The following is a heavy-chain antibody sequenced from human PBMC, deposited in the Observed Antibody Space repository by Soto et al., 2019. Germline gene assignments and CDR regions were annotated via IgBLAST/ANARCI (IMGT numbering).Heavy chain of an antibody. J-gene: IGHJ6*02. V-gene: IGHV3-23*01. CDR2: ISGSGGST. D-gene: IGHD2-8*01. CDR1: GFTFSSYA. CDR3: AIDHATPGMVLTWPRATNYYYYGMDV. Sequence: GGSLRLSCAASGFTFSSYAMSWVRQAPGKGLEWVSAISGSGGSTYYADSVKGRFTISRDSSKNTLYLEMNSLRAEDTAVYYCAIDHATPGMVLTWPRATNYYYYGMDVWGQGTTVTVSS.